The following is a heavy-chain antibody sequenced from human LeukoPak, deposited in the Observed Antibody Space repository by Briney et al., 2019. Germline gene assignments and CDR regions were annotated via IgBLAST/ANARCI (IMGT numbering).Heavy chain of an antibody. D-gene: IGHD6-6*01. J-gene: IGHJ5*02. CDR3: AREPLEYSSSGWFDP. CDR1: GGSISSSSYY. V-gene: IGHV4-30-2*01. CDR2: IYHTGGV. Sequence: SETLSLTCTVSGGSISSSSYYWSWIRQPPGKGLEWIGYIYHTGGVYYNPSLGSRVTMSVDSSKNQFSLKVRSVTAADTAVYYCAREPLEYSSSGWFDPWGQGTLVIVSS.